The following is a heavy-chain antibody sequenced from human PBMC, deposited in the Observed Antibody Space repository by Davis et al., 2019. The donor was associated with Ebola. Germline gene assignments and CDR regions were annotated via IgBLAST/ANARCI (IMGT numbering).Heavy chain of an antibody. Sequence: PGGSLRLSCQASGYTFTTHWIGWVRQMPGKGLEWMGIVYPGDSDTRFSPSFRGRVTISADKSTSTAYLQWSSLRASDTATYYCGRHSPQGGNPGAFDIWGQGAMVTVSP. CDR3: GRHSPQGGNPGAFDI. CDR1: GYTFTTHW. J-gene: IGHJ3*02. D-gene: IGHD4-23*01. CDR2: VYPGDSDT. V-gene: IGHV5-51*01.